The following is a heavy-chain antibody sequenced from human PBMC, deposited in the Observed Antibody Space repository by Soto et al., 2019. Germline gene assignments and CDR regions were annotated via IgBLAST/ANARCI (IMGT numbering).Heavy chain of an antibody. Sequence: QVQLQESGPGLVKPSGTLSLTCAVSGDSVSSPYYWCWVRQPPGKGLEWIGEVFHTGTTSYNPFLRSRVTISMDKSLNQFSLDLSSVTAADTAVYYCARSAGWYAVHSWGPGTLVIVSS. CDR3: ARSAGWYAVHS. D-gene: IGHD6-19*01. J-gene: IGHJ4*02. CDR1: GDSVSSPYY. V-gene: IGHV4-4*02. CDR2: VFHTGTT.